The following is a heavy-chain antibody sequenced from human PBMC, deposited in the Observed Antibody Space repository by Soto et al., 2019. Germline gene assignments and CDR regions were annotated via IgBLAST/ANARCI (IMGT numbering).Heavy chain of an antibody. Sequence: EVQLLESGGGLVQPGGSLTLSCAASGFTFSSYAMSWVRQAPGKGLEWVSAISGGGNDRFYADSVRGRFTISRDNSRNTLYSHMNSLRAEDTAVHYCARSLFIASTDTEPFDSWGQGTLVTVSS. CDR2: ISGGGNDR. CDR1: GFTFSSYA. J-gene: IGHJ4*02. CDR3: ARSLFIASTDTEPFDS. D-gene: IGHD6-13*01. V-gene: IGHV3-23*01.